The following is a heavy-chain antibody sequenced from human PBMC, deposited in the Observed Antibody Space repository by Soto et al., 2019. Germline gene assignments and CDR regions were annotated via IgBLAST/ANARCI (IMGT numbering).Heavy chain of an antibody. CDR2: TYHSGNP. J-gene: IGHJ5*02. V-gene: IGHV4-30-2*01. Sequence: PSETLSLTCDVSGDTISTGGYTWAWIRQPPGKALEWIGHTYHSGNPYYNPSLKSRVIISVDRSKNQFSLNMRSVTAADTAGHYCLRNDGYWFDPWGPGTLVTVSS. CDR3: LRNDGYWFDP. CDR1: GDTISTGGYT.